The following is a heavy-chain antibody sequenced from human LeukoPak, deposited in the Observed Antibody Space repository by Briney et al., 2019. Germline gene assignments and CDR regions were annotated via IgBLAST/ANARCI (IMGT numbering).Heavy chain of an antibody. CDR3: ARHGKGVTYFYTFDI. CDR1: GGSITNYY. V-gene: IGHV4-59*08. J-gene: IGHJ3*02. D-gene: IGHD2/OR15-2a*01. Sequence: SETLSLTCTVSGGSITNYYWSWIRQPPGEGLEWIGYVYASGPTNSNPSLKSRVTISVDTSKNQFSLKLSSVTAADTAVYYCARHGKGVTYFYTFDIWGQGTVVAVSS. CDR2: VYASGPT.